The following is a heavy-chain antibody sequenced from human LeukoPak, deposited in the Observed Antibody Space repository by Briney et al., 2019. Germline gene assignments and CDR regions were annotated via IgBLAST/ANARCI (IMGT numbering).Heavy chain of an antibody. Sequence: PSETPSLTCAVSGGSFSGYYWTWIRQPPGKGLEWIGEINHSGSANYNPSLMSRVTISLDTSKNHFSPNLSSVTAADTAVYYCARGQGTVTTHWGQGTLVTVSS. CDR1: GGSFSGYY. CDR3: ARGQGTVTTH. D-gene: IGHD4-11*01. CDR2: INHSGSA. V-gene: IGHV4-34*01. J-gene: IGHJ4*02.